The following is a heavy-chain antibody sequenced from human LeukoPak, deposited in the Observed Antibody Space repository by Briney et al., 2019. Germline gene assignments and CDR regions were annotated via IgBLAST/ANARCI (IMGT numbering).Heavy chain of an antibody. CDR1: GYTFTSYG. Sequence: GASVKVSCKASGYTFTSYGISWVRQAPGQGLEWMGIINPSGGSTSYAQKFQGRVTMTRDTSTSTVYMELSSLRSEDTAVYYCARDRPDSSSWNDAFDIWGQGTMVTVSS. J-gene: IGHJ3*02. CDR2: INPSGGST. CDR3: ARDRPDSSSWNDAFDI. V-gene: IGHV1-46*01. D-gene: IGHD6-13*01.